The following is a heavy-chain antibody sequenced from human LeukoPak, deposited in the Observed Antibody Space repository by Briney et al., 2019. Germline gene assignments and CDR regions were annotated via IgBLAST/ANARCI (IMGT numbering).Heavy chain of an antibody. CDR2: IIPILNIP. J-gene: IGHJ4*02. CDR3: ARGSVGYSSGWYYFDY. D-gene: IGHD6-19*01. CDR1: GYTFTSYG. V-gene: IGHV1-69*04. Sequence: ASVKVSCKTSGYTFTSYGISWVRQAPGQGLEWMGRIIPILNIPNYAQKFQGRVTTTADKSTNTAYMELNSLTSEDTAIYYCARGSVGYSSGWYYFDYWGQGTLVTVSS.